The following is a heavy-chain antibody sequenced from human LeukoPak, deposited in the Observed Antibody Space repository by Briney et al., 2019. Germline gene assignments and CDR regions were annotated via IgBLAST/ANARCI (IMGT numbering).Heavy chain of an antibody. J-gene: IGHJ4*02. D-gene: IGHD3-22*01. CDR1: GFPFSTFA. CDR3: AKDLGRITMIVVVIAQEFDY. CDR2: ISYDAKKQ. Sequence: PGGSLRLSCTASGFPFSTFALHWVRQAPGKALEWVAFISYDAKKQYYLDSVKGRFTISRDNSKNTLYLQMNSLRAEDTAVYYCAKDLGRITMIVVVIAQEFDYWGQGTLVTVSS. V-gene: IGHV3-30*04.